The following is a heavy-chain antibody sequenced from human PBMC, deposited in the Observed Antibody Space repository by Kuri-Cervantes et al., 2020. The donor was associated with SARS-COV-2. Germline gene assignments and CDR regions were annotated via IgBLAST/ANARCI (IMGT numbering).Heavy chain of an antibody. Sequence: VGLLRFSPAASGFTFISYAMSWVRQAPGKGLEWVSGINWNGGSTGYADSVKGRFTISRDNSKNTLYLQMNSLRAEDTAVYYCAKVQATVTAFDYWGQGTLVTVSS. V-gene: IGHV3-23*01. D-gene: IGHD4-17*01. CDR3: AKVQATVTAFDY. CDR1: GFTFISYA. J-gene: IGHJ4*02. CDR2: INWNGGST.